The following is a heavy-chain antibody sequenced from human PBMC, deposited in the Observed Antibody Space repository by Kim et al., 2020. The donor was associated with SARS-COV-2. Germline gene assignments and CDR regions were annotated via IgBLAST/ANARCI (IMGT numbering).Heavy chain of an antibody. CDR1: GGSISSSSYY. CDR2: IDYSGCT. D-gene: IGHD2-15*01. Sequence: SETLSLTCTVSGGSISSSSYYWGWIRQPPGKGLEWIGSIDYSGCTYYNPSLKSPVTISVDTSKNQFSLKLSSVTAADTAVYYCARYFKKGIVVVVAAIRVDWFDPWGQGTLVTVSS. V-gene: IGHV4-39*01. CDR3: ARYFKKGIVVVVAAIRVDWFDP. J-gene: IGHJ5*02.